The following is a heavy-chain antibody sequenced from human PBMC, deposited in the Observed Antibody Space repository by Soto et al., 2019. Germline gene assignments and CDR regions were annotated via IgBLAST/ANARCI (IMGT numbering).Heavy chain of an antibody. D-gene: IGHD3-9*01. CDR1: CGSISSGGYY. CDR2: IYYSGST. CDR3: ARDPTYYDILTVSGRGPPHYYYYGMDV. J-gene: IGHJ6*02. V-gene: IGHV4-31*03. Sequence: SETLSLTCTVSCGSISSGGYYCSWNRQHPGKGLEWIGYIYYSGSTYYNPSLKSRVTISVDTSKNQFYLKLSSVTAADTALYYCARDPTYYDILTVSGRGPPHYYYYGMDVWGQGTTVTVSS.